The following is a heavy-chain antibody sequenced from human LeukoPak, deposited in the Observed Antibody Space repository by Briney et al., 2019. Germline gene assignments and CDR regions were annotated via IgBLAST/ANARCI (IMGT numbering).Heavy chain of an antibody. D-gene: IGHD1-1*01. CDR2: ISAYNGNT. CDR1: GYTFTSYG. V-gene: IGHV1-18*01. J-gene: IGHJ4*02. Sequence: ASVKVSCKASGYTFTSYGISWVRQAPGQGLEWMGWISAYNGNTNYAQKLQGRVTMTTGTSTSTAYMELRSLRSDDTAVYYCARTNRARENWNVDYWGQGTLVTVSS. CDR3: ARTNRARENWNVDY.